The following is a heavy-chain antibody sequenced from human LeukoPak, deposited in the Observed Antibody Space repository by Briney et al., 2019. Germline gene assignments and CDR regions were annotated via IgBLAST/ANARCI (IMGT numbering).Heavy chain of an antibody. V-gene: IGHV3-30*02. CDR3: ARGSAGYSSRPDAFDI. CDR2: IRYDGSNK. J-gene: IGHJ3*02. Sequence: AGGSLRLSCAASGFTFSSYGMHWVRQAPGKGLEWVAFIRYDGSNKYYADSVKGRFTISRDNSKNTLYLQMNSLRAEDTTVYYCARGSAGYSSRPDAFDIWGQGTMVTVSS. CDR1: GFTFSSYG. D-gene: IGHD6-13*01.